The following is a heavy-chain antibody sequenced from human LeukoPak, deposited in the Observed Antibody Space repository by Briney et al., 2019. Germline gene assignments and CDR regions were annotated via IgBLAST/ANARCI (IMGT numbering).Heavy chain of an antibody. V-gene: IGHV3-30-3*01. CDR2: ISYDGSNK. J-gene: IGHJ5*02. D-gene: IGHD1-26*01. CDR1: GFTFSSYA. Sequence: GGSLRLSCAASGFTFSSYAMHWVRQAPGKGLEWVAVISYDGSNKYYADSVKGRFTISRDNSKNTLYLQMNSLRAEDTAVYYCARADSGPRGNWFDPWGQGTLVTVSS. CDR3: ARADSGPRGNWFDP.